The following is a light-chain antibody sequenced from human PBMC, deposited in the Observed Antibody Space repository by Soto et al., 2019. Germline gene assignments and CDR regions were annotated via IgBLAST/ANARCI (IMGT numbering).Light chain of an antibody. Sequence: QSVLTQPASVSGSPGQSITISCTGTSSDVGGYNYVSWYQQHPGKAPKLMIYEVSNRPSGVSNRFSGSKSGNTASLTISGLQAEDEAGYYCSSYTSSSTPRYVFGTGTKVTVL. CDR2: EVS. J-gene: IGLJ1*01. CDR1: SSDVGGYNY. CDR3: SSYTSSSTPRYV. V-gene: IGLV2-14*01.